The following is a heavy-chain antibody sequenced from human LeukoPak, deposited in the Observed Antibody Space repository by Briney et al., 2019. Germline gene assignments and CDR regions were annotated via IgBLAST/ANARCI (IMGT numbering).Heavy chain of an antibody. J-gene: IGHJ4*02. D-gene: IGHD1-26*01. CDR1: GFTFSSYW. V-gene: IGHV3-7*03. Sequence: PGGSLRLSCAASGFTFSSYWMSWVRQAPGKGLEWVANIKQDGSEKYYVDSVKGRFTISRDNAKNSLYLQMNSLRAADTAVYYCAREGVGATTDDSDYWGQGTLVTVSS. CDR2: IKQDGSEK. CDR3: AREGVGATTDDSDY.